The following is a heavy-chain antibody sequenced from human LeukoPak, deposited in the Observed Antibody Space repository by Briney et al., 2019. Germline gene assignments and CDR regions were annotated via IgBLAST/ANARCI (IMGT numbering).Heavy chain of an antibody. CDR1: GGSVNNYF. CDR2: IYYSGST. V-gene: IGHV4-39*07. CDR3: ARVDRSSSWYAPFDY. Sequence: SETLSLTCTVSGGSVNNYFWSWIRQPPGKGLEWIGSIYYSGSTYYNPSLKSRVTISVDTSKNQFSLKLSSVTAADTAVYYCARVDRSSSWYAPFDYWGQGTLVTVSS. D-gene: IGHD6-13*01. J-gene: IGHJ4*02.